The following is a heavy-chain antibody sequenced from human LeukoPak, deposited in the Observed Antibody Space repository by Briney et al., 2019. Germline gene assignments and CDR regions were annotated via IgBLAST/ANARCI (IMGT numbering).Heavy chain of an antibody. CDR3: ARRGGSSSRRSPIDY. CDR1: GFTFSDYW. J-gene: IGHJ4*02. V-gene: IGHV3-7*01. Sequence: GGSLRLSCTASGFTFSDYWMTWVRQAPGKGPEWVANINQDGSQRYYVYSVRGGFTISRDNAKNSLFLQMNGLRAEDTAVYYCARRGGSSSRRSPIDYWGQGTLVTVSS. CDR2: INQDGSQR. D-gene: IGHD6-6*01.